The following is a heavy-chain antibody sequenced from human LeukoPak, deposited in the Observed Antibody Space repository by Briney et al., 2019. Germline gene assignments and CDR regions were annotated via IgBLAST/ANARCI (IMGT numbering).Heavy chain of an antibody. V-gene: IGHV3-23*01. Sequence: GGSLRLSCAASGFTFSSYGMSWVRRAPGKGLEWVSSISGSGGSTYYADSVKGRFTISRDNSKNSLYLQMNSLRAEDTAVYYCSKEGGHNFRYFDYWGQGTLVTVSS. CDR1: GFTFSSYG. D-gene: IGHD5-24*01. CDR2: ISGSGGST. J-gene: IGHJ4*02. CDR3: SKEGGHNFRYFDY.